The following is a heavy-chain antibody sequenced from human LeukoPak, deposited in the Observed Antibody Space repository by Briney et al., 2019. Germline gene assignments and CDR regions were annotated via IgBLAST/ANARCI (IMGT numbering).Heavy chain of an antibody. CDR1: GFTFSSYG. V-gene: IGHV3-23*01. Sequence: GGSLRLSCAASGFTFSSYGMSWVRQAPGKGLEWVSAISGSGGSTYYADSVKGRFTISRDNSKNTLYLQMNSLRAEDTAVYYCAKDTEDDYVWGSYRYGDNYFDYWGQGTLVTVSS. CDR2: ISGSGGST. D-gene: IGHD3-16*02. CDR3: AKDTEDDYVWGSYRYGDNYFDY. J-gene: IGHJ4*02.